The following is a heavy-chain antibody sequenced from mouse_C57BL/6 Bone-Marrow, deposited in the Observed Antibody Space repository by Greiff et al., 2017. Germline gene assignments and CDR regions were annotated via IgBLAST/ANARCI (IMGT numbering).Heavy chain of an antibody. J-gene: IGHJ2*01. CDR3: TTSNYGNY. CDR2: IDPENGDT. Sequence: VQLQQSGAELVRPGASVKLSCTASGFNIKDDYMHWVKQRPEQDLEWIGWIDPENGDTEYASKFQGKATITADTSSNTAYLQLSSLTSEDTDVYCCTTSNYGNYWGQGTTLTVSS. D-gene: IGHD2-5*01. CDR1: GFNIKDDY. V-gene: IGHV14-4*01.